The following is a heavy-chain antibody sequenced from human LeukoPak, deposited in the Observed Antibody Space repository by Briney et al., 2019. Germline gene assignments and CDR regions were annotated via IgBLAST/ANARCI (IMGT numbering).Heavy chain of an antibody. CDR2: INPNSGGT. CDR3: ARAWLWVGELFRYYYGMDV. V-gene: IGHV1-2*02. CDR1: GYTFTGYY. D-gene: IGHD3-10*01. Sequence: ASVKVSCKASGYTFTGYYMHWVRQAPGQGLEWMGWINPNSGGTNYAQKFQGRVTMTRDTSISTAYMELSRLRSDDTAVYYCARAWLWVGELFRYYYGMDVWGQGTTVTVSS. J-gene: IGHJ6*02.